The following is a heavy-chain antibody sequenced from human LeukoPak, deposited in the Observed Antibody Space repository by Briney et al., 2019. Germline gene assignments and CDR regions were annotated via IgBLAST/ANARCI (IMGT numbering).Heavy chain of an antibody. D-gene: IGHD4-17*01. CDR1: GFTFTTYA. CDR3: ARAGVTTVTMILGY. J-gene: IGHJ4*02. Sequence: PGGSLRLSCAASGFTFTTYAMSWVRQAPGKGLEWVSVISGSGDSTYYADSVKGRFTISRDNAKNSLYLQMNSLRAEDTAVYYCARAGVTTVTMILGYWGQGTLVTVSS. V-gene: IGHV3-23*01. CDR2: ISGSGDST.